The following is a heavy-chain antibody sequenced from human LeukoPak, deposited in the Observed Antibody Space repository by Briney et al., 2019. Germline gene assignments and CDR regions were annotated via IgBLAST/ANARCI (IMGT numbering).Heavy chain of an antibody. CDR2: ISGGT. CDR1: GYTFTGYY. D-gene: IGHD7-27*01. CDR3: ARRGAGDDAFDI. Sequence: VASVKVSFKASGYTFTGYYMHWVRQAPGQGLEWMGWISGGTKYAQEFQGRVTMTRDTSISTAYMELSRLGSDDTAVYYCARRGAGDDAFDIWGQGTMVTVSS. V-gene: IGHV1-2*02. J-gene: IGHJ3*02.